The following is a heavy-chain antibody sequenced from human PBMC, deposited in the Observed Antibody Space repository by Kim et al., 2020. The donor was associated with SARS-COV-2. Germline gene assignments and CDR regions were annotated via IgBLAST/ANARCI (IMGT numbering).Heavy chain of an antibody. CDR1: GFTFSSYA. V-gene: IGHV3-64*02. Sequence: GGSLRLSCAASGFTFSSYAMHWVRQAPGKGLEYVSAISSNGGSTYYADSVKGRFTISRDNSKNTLYLQMGSLRAEDMAVYYCARGVGATFRDGMDVWGQGTTVTVSS. CDR3: ARGVGATFRDGMDV. J-gene: IGHJ6*02. D-gene: IGHD1-26*01. CDR2: ISSNGGST.